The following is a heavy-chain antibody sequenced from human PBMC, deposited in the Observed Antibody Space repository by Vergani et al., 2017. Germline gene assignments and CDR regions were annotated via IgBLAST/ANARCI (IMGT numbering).Heavy chain of an antibody. Sequence: EVQLVESGGGLVQPGGSLRLSCAASGFTFSSYSMNWVRQAPGKGLEWVSYISSSSSTIYYADSVKGRFTISRDNAKNSLYLQMNSLRDEVTAVYYCATVSTVTTFGGEDYWGQGTLVTVSS. CDR3: ATVSTVTTFGGEDY. CDR1: GFTFSSYS. CDR2: ISSSSSTI. D-gene: IGHD4-11*01. J-gene: IGHJ4*02. V-gene: IGHV3-48*02.